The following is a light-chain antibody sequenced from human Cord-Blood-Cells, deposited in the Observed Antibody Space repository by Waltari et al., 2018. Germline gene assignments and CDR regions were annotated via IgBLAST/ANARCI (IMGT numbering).Light chain of an antibody. CDR3: QAWDSSTVV. J-gene: IGLJ2*01. CDR2: QDS. Sequence: SYELTQPPSVSVSPGQTASITCSGDKLGDKYACWYQQKPGQSPVLVIYQDSKRPSGIPERFSGSNPGNTATLTVSGTQAMDEADYYCQAWDSSTVVFGGGTKLTGL. V-gene: IGLV3-1*01. CDR1: KLGDKY.